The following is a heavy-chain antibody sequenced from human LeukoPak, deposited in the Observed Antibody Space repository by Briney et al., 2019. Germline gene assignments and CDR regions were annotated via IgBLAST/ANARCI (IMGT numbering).Heavy chain of an antibody. V-gene: IGHV4-34*01. D-gene: IGHD5-18*01. Sequence: SETLSLTCAVYGGSFSGYYWSWLRQPPGKGLEWIGEINHSGSTNSNPSLKSRVTISADTSKNQFSLKLSSVTAADTAVYYCARGRGAAMVRQGFFDLWGRGTLVTVSP. J-gene: IGHJ2*01. CDR3: ARGRGAAMVRQGFFDL. CDR2: INHSGST. CDR1: GGSFSGYY.